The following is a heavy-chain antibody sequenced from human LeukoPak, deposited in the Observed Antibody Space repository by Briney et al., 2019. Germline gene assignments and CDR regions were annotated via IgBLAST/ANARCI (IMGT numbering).Heavy chain of an antibody. CDR1: GYNFVGFY. CDR3: AMPDSSGTLHYYYYGMDV. Sequence: ASVKVSCKTSGYNFVGFYMHWVRQAPGQGLEWMGWINPNSGGTNYAQKFQGRVTMTRDTSISTAYMELSRLRSDDTAVYYCAMPDSSGTLHYYYYGMDVWGQGTTVTVSS. V-gene: IGHV1-2*02. J-gene: IGHJ6*02. CDR2: INPNSGGT. D-gene: IGHD3-10*01.